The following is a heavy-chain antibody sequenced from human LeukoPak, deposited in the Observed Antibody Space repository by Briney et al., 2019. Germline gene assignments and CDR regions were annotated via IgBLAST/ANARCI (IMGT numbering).Heavy chain of an antibody. D-gene: IGHD1-1*01. CDR1: GFSFSNYW. J-gene: IGHJ4*02. CDR3: AKRSPYYFDY. CDR2: IKVHGSEK. V-gene: IGHV3-7*05. Sequence: PGGSLRLSCAASGFSFSNYWMSWVRQAPGKGLEWVANIKVHGSEKYYLDSVKGRFTVSRDNAKNSLYLQMNSLRAEDTAVYYCAKRSPYYFDYWGQGTLVTVCS.